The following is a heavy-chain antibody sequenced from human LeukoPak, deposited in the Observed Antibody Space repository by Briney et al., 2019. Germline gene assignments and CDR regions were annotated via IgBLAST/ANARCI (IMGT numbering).Heavy chain of an antibody. D-gene: IGHD6-6*01. J-gene: IGHJ5*02. V-gene: IGHV3-23*01. CDR3: AQVGSPSTDWFDP. CDR2: INESGGST. Sequence: GGSLRLSCEASGFTFRNYAMSWVRQAPGKGLGWVSSINESGGSTYYADSVKGRFTISRDNSKLPLYLHMNSLRADDAAVYYCAQVGSPSTDWFDPWGQGTLVTVSS. CDR1: GFTFRNYA.